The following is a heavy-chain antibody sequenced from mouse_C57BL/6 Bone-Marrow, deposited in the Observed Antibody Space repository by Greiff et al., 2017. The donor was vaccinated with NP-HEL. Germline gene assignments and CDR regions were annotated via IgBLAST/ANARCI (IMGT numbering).Heavy chain of an antibody. CDR1: GYTFTDYY. V-gene: IGHV1-76*01. Sequence: QVQLQQSGAELVRPGASVQLSCKASGYTFTDYYINWVKQRPGQGLEWIARIYPGSGNTYYNEKFKGKATLTAEKSSSTAYMQLSSLTSEDSAVYFCASQLFITTVVAKGYWGQGTTLTVSS. D-gene: IGHD1-1*01. CDR3: ASQLFITTVVAKGY. CDR2: IYPGSGNT. J-gene: IGHJ2*01.